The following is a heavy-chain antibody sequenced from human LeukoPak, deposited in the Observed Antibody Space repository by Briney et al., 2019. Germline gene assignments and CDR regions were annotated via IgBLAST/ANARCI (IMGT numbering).Heavy chain of an antibody. CDR3: ARGSDYTWGG. D-gene: IGHD3-10*01. CDR1: GGSFSAYY. CDR2: THHSGSS. Sequence: SETLSLTCAVYGGSFSAYYWSWIRQPPGKGLEWIGETHHSGSSSYNPSLKSRVTMSINTSKSQFSLRLTSVTAADTAVYFCARGSDYTWGGWGQGTLVTVSS. J-gene: IGHJ4*01. V-gene: IGHV4-34*01.